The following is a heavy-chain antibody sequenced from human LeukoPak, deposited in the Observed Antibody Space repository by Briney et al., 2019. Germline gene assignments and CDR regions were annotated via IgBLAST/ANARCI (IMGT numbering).Heavy chain of an antibody. CDR1: GYTFSDYY. V-gene: IGHV1-2*02. Sequence: ASVKVSCKASGYTFSDYYIHWVRQAPGQGLEWMGWINPNSGGTNSAQKFQGRVTMTRDTSISTAYMELSRLRSDDTAVYYCARESFSTVTSATDAFDIWGQGTMVTVSS. D-gene: IGHD4-17*01. CDR2: INPNSGGT. J-gene: IGHJ3*02. CDR3: ARESFSTVTSATDAFDI.